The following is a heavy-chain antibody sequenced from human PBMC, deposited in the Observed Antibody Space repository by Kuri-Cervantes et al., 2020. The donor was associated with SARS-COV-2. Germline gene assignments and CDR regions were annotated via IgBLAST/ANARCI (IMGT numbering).Heavy chain of an antibody. D-gene: IGHD2-15*01. J-gene: IGHJ3*02. CDR1: GFTFSSYA. CDR3: ARPQGYCSGGSCPDAFDI. V-gene: IGHV3-30-3*01. CDR2: TSYDGSNK. Sequence: GGSLRLSCAASGFTFSSYAMHWVRQAPGKGLEWVAVTSYDGSNKYYADSVKGRFTISRDNSKNTLYLQMNSLRAEDTAVYYCARPQGYCSGGSCPDAFDIWGQGTKVTVSS.